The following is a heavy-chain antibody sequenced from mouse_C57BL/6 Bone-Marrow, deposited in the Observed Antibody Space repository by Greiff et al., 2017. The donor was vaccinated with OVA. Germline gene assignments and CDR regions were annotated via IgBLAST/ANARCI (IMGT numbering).Heavy chain of an antibody. CDR2: IYPGDGDT. CDR3: ARWILYYGTLEGYFDV. J-gene: IGHJ1*03. V-gene: IGHV1-82*01. D-gene: IGHD2-1*01. CDR1: GYAFSSSW. Sequence: QVQLQQSGPELVKPGASVKISCKASGYAFSSSWMNWVQQRPGKGLEWIGRIYPGDGDTNYNGKFKGKATLTADKSSSTAYMQLSSLTSEDSAVYFCARWILYYGTLEGYFDVWGTGTTVTVSS.